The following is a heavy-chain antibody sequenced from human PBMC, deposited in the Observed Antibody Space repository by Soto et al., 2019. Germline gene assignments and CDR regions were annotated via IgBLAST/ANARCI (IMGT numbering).Heavy chain of an antibody. V-gene: IGHV3-15*01. Sequence: GGSLRLSCAASGFTFSNAWMSWVRQAPGKGLEWVGRIKSKTDGGTTDYAAPVKGRFTISRDDSKNTLYLQMNSLKTEDTAVYYCTTDRRYYTNAFDIWGQGTMVTVSS. J-gene: IGHJ3*02. CDR1: GFTFSNAW. D-gene: IGHD3-22*01. CDR2: IKSKTDGGTT. CDR3: TTDRRYYTNAFDI.